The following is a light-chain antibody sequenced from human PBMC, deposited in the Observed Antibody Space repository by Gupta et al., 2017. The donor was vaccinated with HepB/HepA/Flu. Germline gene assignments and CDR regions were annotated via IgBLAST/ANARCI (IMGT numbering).Light chain of an antibody. J-gene: IGLJ2*01. Sequence: QSVLTQPPSVSGAPGQRVTISCNGTNSNLGAGNDVHWHQQLPGRAPKLVIFGNNIRPSGVPDRFSGSKSGTSASLAITGLQAEDEADYYCQSYDNGLSGSVFGGGTKVTVL. CDR3: QSYDNGLSGSV. CDR2: GNN. V-gene: IGLV1-40*01. CDR1: NSNLGAGND.